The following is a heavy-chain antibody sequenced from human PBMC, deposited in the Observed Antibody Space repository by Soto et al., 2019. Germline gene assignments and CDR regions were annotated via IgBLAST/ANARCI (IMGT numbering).Heavy chain of an antibody. CDR2: IRYDATYK. J-gene: IGHJ3*01. CDR1: GFIFSHFG. CDR3: ARFNGDDYSGAFDV. V-gene: IGHV3-33*01. Sequence: QGQLVESGGGVVQPGRSLRLSCAASGFIFSHFGRNWVRQAPGKGLEWVAVIRYDATYKAYAESVKGRFTISRENSKNTASLQMDSLRVEDTAVYYCARFNGDDYSGAFDVWGQGTVVTVSS. D-gene: IGHD4-17*01.